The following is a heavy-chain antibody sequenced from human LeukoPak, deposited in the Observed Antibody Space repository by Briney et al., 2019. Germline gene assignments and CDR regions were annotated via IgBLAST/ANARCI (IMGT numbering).Heavy chain of an antibody. V-gene: IGHV3-23*01. CDR3: ARDGYYDSSGYQWFDP. CDR2: ISGSTGST. Sequence: PGGSLRLSCAASGFTFSNYAMNWVRQAPGKGLEWVSLISGSTGSTYYADSVKGRFSISRDNSKNTVYLQMNSLRVEDTAVYYCARDGYYDSSGYQWFDPWGQGTLVTVSS. J-gene: IGHJ5*02. D-gene: IGHD3-22*01. CDR1: GFTFSNYA.